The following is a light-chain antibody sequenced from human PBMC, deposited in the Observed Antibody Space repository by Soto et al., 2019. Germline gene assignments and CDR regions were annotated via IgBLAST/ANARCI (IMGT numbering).Light chain of an antibody. J-gene: IGLJ1*01. Sequence: QSVLTQPASVSGSPGQSITISCTGTSSDVGGYNYVSWYQQHPGKAPKPMIYEVSDRPSGVSNRFSGSKSGNTASLTIPGLQAEDEADYYCSSYTITSTYVFGTGTKVTVL. V-gene: IGLV2-14*01. CDR2: EVS. CDR1: SSDVGGYNY. CDR3: SSYTITSTYV.